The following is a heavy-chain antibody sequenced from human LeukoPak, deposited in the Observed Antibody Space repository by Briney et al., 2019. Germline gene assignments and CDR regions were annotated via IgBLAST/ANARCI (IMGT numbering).Heavy chain of an antibody. CDR1: GGSISSSSYY. CDR3: ASGYSYGFDY. V-gene: IGHV4-39*07. D-gene: IGHD5-18*01. Sequence: PSETLSLTCTVSGGSISSSSYYWGWIRQPPGKGLEWIGSIYYSGSTYYNPSLKSRVTISVDTSKNQFSLKLSSVTAADTAVYYCASGYSYGFDYWGQGTLVTVSS. CDR2: IYYSGST. J-gene: IGHJ4*02.